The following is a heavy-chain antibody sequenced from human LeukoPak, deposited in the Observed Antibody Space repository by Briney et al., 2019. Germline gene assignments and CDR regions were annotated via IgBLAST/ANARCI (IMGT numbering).Heavy chain of an antibody. CDR3: VGTAAGI. Sequence: GGSLRLSCAASGFIFSSYWMHWVRQAPGKGLVWVSRINRDGSDTSYADSVKGRFTISRDNARNSLYLQMNILRADDTAVYYCVGTAAGIWGQGTLVTVSS. J-gene: IGHJ4*02. CDR1: GFIFSSYW. D-gene: IGHD6-13*01. V-gene: IGHV3-74*01. CDR2: INRDGSDT.